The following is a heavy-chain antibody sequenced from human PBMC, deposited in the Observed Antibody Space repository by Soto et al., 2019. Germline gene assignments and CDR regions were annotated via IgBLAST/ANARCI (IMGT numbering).Heavy chain of an antibody. Sequence: EEQLVESGGGLVQPGGSLRLSCAASGFTFSSYWMHWVRQAPGKGLVWVSRINPGGSITAYADYVKGRFTISRDNAKNTLYLQMNTLRCDDTAVYYCARVPTGKYGVWNYWGQGTLVTVSS. CDR2: INPGGSIT. D-gene: IGHD2-8*01. CDR1: GFTFSSYW. J-gene: IGHJ4*02. V-gene: IGHV3-74*01. CDR3: ARVPTGKYGVWNY.